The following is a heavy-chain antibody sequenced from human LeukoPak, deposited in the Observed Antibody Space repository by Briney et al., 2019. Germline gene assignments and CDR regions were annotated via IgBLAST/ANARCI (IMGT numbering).Heavy chain of an antibody. CDR1: GGSISSSSYY. J-gene: IGHJ4*02. CDR2: IYYSGST. V-gene: IGHV4-39*01. Sequence: SETLSLTCTVSGGSISSSSYYWGWIRQPPGKGLEWIGSIYYSGSTYYNPSLKSRVTISVDTSKNQFSLKLSSVTAADTAVYYCARHYQPWWDSHYYDSSGYPGYFDYWGQGTLVTVSS. D-gene: IGHD3-22*01. CDR3: ARHYQPWWDSHYYDSSGYPGYFDY.